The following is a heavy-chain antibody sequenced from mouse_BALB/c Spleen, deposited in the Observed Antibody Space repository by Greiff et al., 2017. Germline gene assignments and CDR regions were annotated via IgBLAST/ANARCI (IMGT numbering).Heavy chain of an antibody. V-gene: IGHV5-4*02. J-gene: IGHJ3*01. CDR1: GFTFSDYY. D-gene: IGHD2-2*01. CDR3: ARDRNGYPFAY. CDR2: ISDGGSYT. Sequence: EVHLVESGGGLVKPGGSLKLSCAASGFTFSDYYMYWVRQTPEKRLEWVATISDGGSYTYYPDSVKGRFTISRDNAKNNLYLQMSSLKSEDTAMYYCARDRNGYPFAYWGQGTLVTVSA.